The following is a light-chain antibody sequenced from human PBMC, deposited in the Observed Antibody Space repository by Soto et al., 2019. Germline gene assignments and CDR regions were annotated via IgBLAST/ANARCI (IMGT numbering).Light chain of an antibody. V-gene: IGLV2-14*01. CDR2: DVS. CDR3: SSYTRSTTDV. Sequence: QSALTQPASVSGSPGQSITISCTGTSSDVGGYTFVSWYQQHPGKAPKLMIYDVSNRTTGVSNRFSGSKSGNTASLTISGLQAEDEADYCCSSYTRSTTDVFGTGTKLTVL. CDR1: SSDVGGYTF. J-gene: IGLJ1*01.